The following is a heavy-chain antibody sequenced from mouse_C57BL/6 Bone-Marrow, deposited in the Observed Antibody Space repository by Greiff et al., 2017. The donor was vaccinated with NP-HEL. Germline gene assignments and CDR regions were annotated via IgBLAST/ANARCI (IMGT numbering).Heavy chain of an antibody. CDR2: IWWDDDK. D-gene: IGHD1-1*01. Sequence: QVTLKESGPGILQPSQTLSLTCSSSGFSLSTFGMGVGWIRQPPGTGREWLAHIWWDDDKYYNPALKSRLIISKDTSKHQVFLKIADVDTADTATYYCARVCSSWFAYWGQGTLVTVSA. V-gene: IGHV8-8*01. CDR1: GFSLSTFGMG. J-gene: IGHJ3*01. CDR3: ARVCSSWFAY.